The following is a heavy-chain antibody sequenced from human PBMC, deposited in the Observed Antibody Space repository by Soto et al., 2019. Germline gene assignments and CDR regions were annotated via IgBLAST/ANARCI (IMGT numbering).Heavy chain of an antibody. Sequence: GASVKVSCKASGGTFSSYAISWVRQAPGQGLEWMGGIIPIFGTAKYSQKFQGRVTITRDTSASTAYMELSSLRSEDTAVYYCARDALGQYYYGSGQAGDYYMDVWGKGTTVTVSS. CDR2: IIPIFGTA. V-gene: IGHV1-69*05. CDR3: ARDALGQYYYGSGQAGDYYMDV. J-gene: IGHJ6*03. D-gene: IGHD3-10*01. CDR1: GGTFSSYA.